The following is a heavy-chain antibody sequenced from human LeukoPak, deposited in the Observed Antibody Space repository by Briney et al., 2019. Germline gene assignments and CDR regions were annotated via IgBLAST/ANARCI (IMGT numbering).Heavy chain of an antibody. D-gene: IGHD2-2*01. V-gene: IGHV4-34*01. J-gene: IGHJ6*03. Sequence: PSETLSLTCAVYGGSFSGYYWSWIRQPPGKGLEYIGEINHSGSTNYNPSLKSRVTISVDTSKNQFSLKVSSVTAADTAVYYCAREGMPNYYYSYYMDVWGKGTTVTVSS. CDR1: GGSFSGYY. CDR3: AREGMPNYYYSYYMDV. CDR2: INHSGST.